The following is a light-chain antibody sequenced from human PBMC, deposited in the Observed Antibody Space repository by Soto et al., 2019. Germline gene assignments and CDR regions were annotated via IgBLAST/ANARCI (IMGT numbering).Light chain of an antibody. CDR2: GAS. CDR1: QSVSSN. V-gene: IGKV3-15*01. CDR3: QQYNNWPRT. J-gene: IGKJ1*01. Sequence: EILLTQSPATLSVSPGESGTFSCRASQSVSSNLAWYEQKPGQAPRLLIYGASIRATGIPARFSGSGSGTECTLTISRLQSEDFEVYYGQQYNNWPRTFGQGTKVDIK.